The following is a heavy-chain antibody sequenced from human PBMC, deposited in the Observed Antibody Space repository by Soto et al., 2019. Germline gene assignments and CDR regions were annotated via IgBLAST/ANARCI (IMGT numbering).Heavy chain of an antibody. V-gene: IGHV3-48*03. J-gene: IGHJ6*02. Sequence: GGSLRLSCAASGFTFSSYEINWVRQAPGKGLEWVSYISPSGTTIYYADSVKGRFTISRDNAKNSLYLQMNSLRAEDTAVYYCARDYYGSGSYYTYYYYGMDVWGQGTTVTVSS. D-gene: IGHD3-10*01. CDR2: ISPSGTTI. CDR1: GFTFSSYE. CDR3: ARDYYGSGSYYTYYYYGMDV.